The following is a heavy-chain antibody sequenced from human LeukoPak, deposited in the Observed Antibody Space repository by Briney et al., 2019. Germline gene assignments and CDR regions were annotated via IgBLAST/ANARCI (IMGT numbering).Heavy chain of an antibody. J-gene: IGHJ4*02. CDR1: GFTFTDYP. CDR3: ATDQRYAFDY. CDR2: IRTTAEGANYA. Sequence: GGSLRLSCATSGFTFTDYPMNWVRQAPGKGLEWVSNIRTTAEGANYAYYADSVKGRVTISRDDAKNTLYLHMNSLRDDDTTVYYCATDQRYAFDYWGQGILVTVSS. V-gene: IGHV3-48*02. D-gene: IGHD3-9*01.